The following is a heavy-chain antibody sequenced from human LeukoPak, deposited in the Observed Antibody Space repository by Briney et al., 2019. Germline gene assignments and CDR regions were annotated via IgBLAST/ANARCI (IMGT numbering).Heavy chain of an antibody. CDR2: ISGSGGST. V-gene: IGHV3-23*01. CDR1: GFTFSSYA. J-gene: IGHJ4*02. D-gene: IGHD2-2*01. CDR3: AKNRAVVVPAAPLDY. Sequence: PGGSLRLSCAASGFTFSSYAMSWVRQAPGRGLEWVSAISGSGGSTYYADSVKGRFTISRDNSKNTLYLQMNSLRAEDTAVYYCAKNRAVVVPAAPLDYWGQGTLVTVSS.